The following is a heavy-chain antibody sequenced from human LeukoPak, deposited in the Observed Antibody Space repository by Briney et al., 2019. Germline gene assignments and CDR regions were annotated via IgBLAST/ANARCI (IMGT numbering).Heavy chain of an antibody. CDR2: ISSNGGST. V-gene: IGHV3-64*01. CDR3: ARGPWIQLWSPIDY. D-gene: IGHD5-18*01. CDR1: GFTFSTYG. J-gene: IGHJ4*02. Sequence: GGSLRLSCAASGFTFSTYGMHWVRQAPGKGLEYVSGISSNGGSTYYANSVKGRFTISRDNSKNTLYLQMGSLRPEDMAVYYCARGPWIQLWSPIDYWGQGTLVTVSS.